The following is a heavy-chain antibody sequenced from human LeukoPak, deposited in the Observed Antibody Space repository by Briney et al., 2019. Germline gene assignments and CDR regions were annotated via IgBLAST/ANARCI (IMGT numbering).Heavy chain of an antibody. CDR1: GFTFSSYW. J-gene: IGHJ4*02. CDR2: IKRDGKEK. D-gene: IGHD1-20*01. CDR3: AKDGAYDWNDKSDY. V-gene: IGHV3-7*01. Sequence: GGSLRLSCVASGFTFSSYWMSWVRQAPGKGLEWVANIKRDGKEKHYVDSVKGRFTISRDNARNSLYLQMSSLRAEDTAVYYCAKDGAYDWNDKSDYLGQGTLVTVSS.